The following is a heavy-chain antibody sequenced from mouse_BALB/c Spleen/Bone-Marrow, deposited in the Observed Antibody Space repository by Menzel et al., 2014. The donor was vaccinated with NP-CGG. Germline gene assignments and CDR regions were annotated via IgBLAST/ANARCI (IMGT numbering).Heavy chain of an antibody. Sequence: QMQLKDSGPGLVQPSQSLSITCTVSGFSLTSYGVHWVRQSPGKGLEWLGVIWSGGSTDYNAAFIPRLSISKDNSKSQVYFKMNSLQDNDTAIYYDDRNLLLRRAMDYWGQGTSVTVSS. CDR2: IWSGGST. D-gene: IGHD1-1*01. V-gene: IGHV2-2*02. CDR3: DRNLLLRRAMDY. J-gene: IGHJ4*01. CDR1: GFSLTSYG.